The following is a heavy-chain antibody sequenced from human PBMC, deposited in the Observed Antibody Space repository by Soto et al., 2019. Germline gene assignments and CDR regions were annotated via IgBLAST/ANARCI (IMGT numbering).Heavy chain of an antibody. CDR1: GGSISSGGYS. Sequence: QLQLQESGSGLVKPSQTLSLTCAVSGGSISSGGYSWSWIRQPPGKGLEWIGYIYHSGSTYYNPSLKSRVTISVDRSKNQFSLKLSSVTAADTAVYYCARDGTFGELPGAFDYWGQGTLVTVSS. D-gene: IGHD3-10*01. J-gene: IGHJ4*02. V-gene: IGHV4-30-2*01. CDR3: ARDGTFGELPGAFDY. CDR2: IYHSGST.